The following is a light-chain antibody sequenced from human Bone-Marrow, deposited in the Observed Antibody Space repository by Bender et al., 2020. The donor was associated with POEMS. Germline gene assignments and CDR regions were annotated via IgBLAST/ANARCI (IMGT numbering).Light chain of an antibody. V-gene: IGLV1-40*01. CDR2: GDN. CDR3: QSYDNSLGGWV. CDR1: SSNIGADYG. Sequence: QSVLTQPPSVSGAPGQRVTISCSGISSNIGADYGVHWYQQFPGTAPKLLIFGDNNRPSGVPDRFSGSKSGTSASLAITGLQAEDEGDYYCQSYDNSLGGWVFGGGTKLTVL. J-gene: IGLJ3*02.